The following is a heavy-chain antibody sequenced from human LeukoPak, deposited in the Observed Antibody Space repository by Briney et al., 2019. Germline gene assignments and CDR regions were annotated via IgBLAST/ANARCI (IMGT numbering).Heavy chain of an antibody. CDR3: ARHESRSYWAGAFDI. D-gene: IGHD1-26*01. V-gene: IGHV4-59*08. CDR1: GGSISSYY. CDR2: IYYSGST. Sequence: SETLSLTCTVSGGSISSYYWSWIRQPPGKGLEWIGNIYYSGSTNYNPSLKIRVAISVDTSQNHFSLNLSSVTAADTAVYYCARHESRSYWAGAFDIWGQGTMVTVSS. J-gene: IGHJ3*02.